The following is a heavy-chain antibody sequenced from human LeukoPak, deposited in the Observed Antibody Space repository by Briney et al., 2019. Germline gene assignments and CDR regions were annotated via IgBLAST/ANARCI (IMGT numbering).Heavy chain of an antibody. J-gene: IGHJ4*02. CDR3: ARDRNYAFDN. D-gene: IGHD1-7*01. CDR2: IGLSSGKT. CDR1: GFTFSDYS. V-gene: IGHV3-48*04. Sequence: PGGPLRLSCAASGFTFSDYSMNWARQAPGKGLEWISYIGLSSGKTKYADSVKGRFTISGDNAKNSLYLQMNSLRVEDTAVYFCARDRNYAFDNWGQGILVTVSS.